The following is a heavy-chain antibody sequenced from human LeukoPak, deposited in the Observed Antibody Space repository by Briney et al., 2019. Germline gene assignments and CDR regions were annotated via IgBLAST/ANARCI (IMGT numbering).Heavy chain of an antibody. V-gene: IGHV3-30*04. CDR2: ISNDGTN. CDR1: GFTFSSYA. J-gene: IGHJ5*02. Sequence: GGSLSLSCAASGFTFSSYAMHWVRQAPGKGLEWVAVISNDGTNSYADSVRGGFNNSRNNPKNTLHRQMNGLRAEDTAVYYWAGGGTMVRGAEFDPWGQGTLVTVSS. D-gene: IGHD3-10*01. CDR3: AGGGTMVRGAEFDP.